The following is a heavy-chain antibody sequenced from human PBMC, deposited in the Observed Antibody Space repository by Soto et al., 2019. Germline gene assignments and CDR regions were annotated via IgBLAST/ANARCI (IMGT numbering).Heavy chain of an antibody. CDR2: IYPGDSDT. Sequence: GESLKISCKGSGYSFTSYWIGWVRQMPGKGLEWMGIIYPGDSDTRYSPSFQGQVTISADKSISTAYLQWSSLKASDTAMYYCARLLGYCSGGSCQTTHFDFWGQGILVTVSS. D-gene: IGHD2-15*01. J-gene: IGHJ4*02. V-gene: IGHV5-51*01. CDR3: ARLLGYCSGGSCQTTHFDF. CDR1: GYSFTSYW.